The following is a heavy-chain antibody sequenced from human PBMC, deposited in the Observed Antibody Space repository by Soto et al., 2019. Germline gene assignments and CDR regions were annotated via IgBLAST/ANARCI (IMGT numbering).Heavy chain of an antibody. CDR3: ARGTTSEYYYYYYMDV. V-gene: IGHV1-69*02. CDR2: IIPILGIA. J-gene: IGHJ6*03. D-gene: IGHD1-1*01. Sequence: QVQLVQSGAEVKQPGSSVKVSCKASGGTFSSYTISWVRQAPGQGLEWMGRIIPILGIANYAQKFQGRVTSTADKSTSTAYMELSSLRSEDTAVYYCARGTTSEYYYYYYMDVWGKGTTVTVSS. CDR1: GGTFSSYT.